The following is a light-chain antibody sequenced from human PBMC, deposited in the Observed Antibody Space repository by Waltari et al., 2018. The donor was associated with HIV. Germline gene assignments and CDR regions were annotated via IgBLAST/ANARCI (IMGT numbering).Light chain of an antibody. J-gene: IGLJ1*01. CDR3: HVWENSIDEYV. V-gene: IGLV3-21*02. CDR2: DDS. CDR1: NIESKK. Sequence: SYVLPQPASVSVAPGQTANVTCGRDNIESKKVHGYQQKAGKAPILVLYDDSDRPSGIPERFSGFNFGNTATLTISRVEAGDEADYYCHVWENSIDEYVFGTGTKVTV.